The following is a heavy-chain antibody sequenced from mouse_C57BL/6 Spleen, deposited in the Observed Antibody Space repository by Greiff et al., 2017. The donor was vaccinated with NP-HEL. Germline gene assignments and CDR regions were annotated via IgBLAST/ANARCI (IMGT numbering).Heavy chain of an antibody. V-gene: IGHV2-2*01. D-gene: IGHD1-1*01. CDR2: IWSGGST. Sequence: QVQLKESGPGLVQPSQSLSITCTVSGFSLTSYGVHWVRQSPGKGLEWLGVIWSGGSTDYNAAFISRLSISKDNSKSQVFFKMNSLQADDTAIYYCAIITTVEGYAMDYWGQGTSVTVSS. CDR3: AIITTVEGYAMDY. CDR1: GFSLTSYG. J-gene: IGHJ4*01.